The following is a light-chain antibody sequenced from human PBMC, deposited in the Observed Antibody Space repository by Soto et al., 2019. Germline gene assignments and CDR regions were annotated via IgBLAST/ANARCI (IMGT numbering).Light chain of an antibody. V-gene: IGKV1-33*01. CDR3: QQYESLTLT. CDR1: QDIGKN. CDR2: DAS. Sequence: DIQMTQSPSSLSASVGDRATITCQSSQDIGKNLIWYHQKRGKAPKVXIYDASDLDTGVPSRFSGSGAGTGFTFTISSLQPEDVETYYCQQYESLTLTFGQGTRLEIK. J-gene: IGKJ5*01.